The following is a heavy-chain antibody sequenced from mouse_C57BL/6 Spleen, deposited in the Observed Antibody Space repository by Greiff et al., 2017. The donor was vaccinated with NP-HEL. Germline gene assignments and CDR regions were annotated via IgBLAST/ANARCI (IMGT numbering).Heavy chain of an antibody. CDR3: APLNYYGSSPPFAY. V-gene: IGHV14-3*01. D-gene: IGHD1-1*01. J-gene: IGHJ3*01. CDR2: IDPANGNT. Sequence: VQLQQSVAELVRPGASVKLSCTASGFNIKNTYMHWVKQRPEQGLEWIGRIDPANGNTKYAPKFQGKAPITADTSSNTAYLQLSSLTSEDTAIYYCAPLNYYGSSPPFAYWGQGTLVTVSA. CDR1: GFNIKNTY.